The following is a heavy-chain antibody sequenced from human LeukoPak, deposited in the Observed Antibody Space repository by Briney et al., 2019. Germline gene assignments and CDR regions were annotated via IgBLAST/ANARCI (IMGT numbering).Heavy chain of an antibody. D-gene: IGHD6-13*01. V-gene: IGHV1-3*01. CDR3: ARSIWYNRQYYFDS. J-gene: IGHJ4*02. CDR2: INCGNGKT. Sequence: ASVKVSGKASGYSFNNYAMQWVRQAPGQRLEWMGWINCGNGKTKYSEKFQGRVTITRDQSATTAYMDLSSLRSEDTAVYYCARSIWYNRQYYFDSWGQGTLVTVSS. CDR1: GYSFNNYA.